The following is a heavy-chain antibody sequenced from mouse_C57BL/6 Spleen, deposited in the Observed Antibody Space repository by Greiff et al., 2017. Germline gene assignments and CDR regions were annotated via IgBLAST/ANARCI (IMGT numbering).Heavy chain of an antibody. Sequence: QVHVKQPGAELVKPGASVKLSCKASGYTFTSYWMQWVKQRPGQGLEWIGEIDPSDSYTNYNQKFKGKATLTVDTSSSTAYMQLSSLTSEDSAVYYWARASKTAQATPFDYWGQGTTLTVSS. CDR2: IDPSDSYT. CDR3: ARASKTAQATPFDY. CDR1: GYTFTSYW. J-gene: IGHJ2*01. D-gene: IGHD3-2*02. V-gene: IGHV1-50*01.